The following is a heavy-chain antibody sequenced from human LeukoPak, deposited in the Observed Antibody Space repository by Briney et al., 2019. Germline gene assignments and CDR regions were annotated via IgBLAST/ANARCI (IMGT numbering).Heavy chain of an antibody. J-gene: IGHJ4*02. D-gene: IGHD4-17*01. V-gene: IGHV1-2*02. CDR2: INPNSGGT. CDR1: GYTFTGYY. CDR3: ARVPDYGDYVGLYYFDY. Sequence: ASVKVSCKASGYTFTGYYMHWVRQAPGQGVEWMGWINPNSGGTNYAQKFQGRVTMTRDTSISTAYMELSRLRSDDTAVYYCARVPDYGDYVGLYYFDYWGQGTLVTVSS.